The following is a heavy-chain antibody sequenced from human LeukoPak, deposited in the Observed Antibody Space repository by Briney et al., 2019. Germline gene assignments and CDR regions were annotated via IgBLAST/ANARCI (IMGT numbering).Heavy chain of an antibody. CDR1: GGTFSSYA. CDR2: IIPIFGTA. J-gene: IGHJ6*03. V-gene: IGHV1-69*13. CDR3: ARSGGHRLWYYMDV. Sequence: ASVKVSCKASGGTFSSYAISWVRQAPGQGLEWMGGIIPIFGTANYAQKFQGRVTITADESTSTAYMELSSLRSEDTAVYYCARSGGHRLWYYMDVWGKGTTVTISS. D-gene: IGHD4/OR15-4a*01.